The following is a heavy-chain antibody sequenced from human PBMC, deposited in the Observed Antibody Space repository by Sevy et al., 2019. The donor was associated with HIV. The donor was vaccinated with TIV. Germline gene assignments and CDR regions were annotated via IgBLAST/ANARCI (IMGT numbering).Heavy chain of an antibody. CDR2: IFHAGKT. Sequence: SETLSLTCSVSGGSISKIGNYWGWVRQPPGERLEWIGDIFHAGKTNYNPSLKSRVTISLDTSKNQFSLKLSSVTAADTAVYYCAKIYDYWGPGALVTVSS. V-gene: IGHV4-39*01. D-gene: IGHD3-3*01. CDR3: AKIYDY. J-gene: IGHJ4*02. CDR1: GGSISKIGNY.